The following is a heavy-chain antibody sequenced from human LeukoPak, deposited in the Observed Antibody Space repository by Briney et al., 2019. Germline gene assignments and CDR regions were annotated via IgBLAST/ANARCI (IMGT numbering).Heavy chain of an antibody. J-gene: IGHJ4*02. Sequence: PSETLSLTCAVYGGSFSGYYWSWIRQPPGKGLEWIGEINHSGSTNYDPSLKSRVTISVDTSKNQFSLKLSSVTAADTAVYYCVRGNLVAATPFDYWGQGTLVTVSS. CDR3: VRGNLVAATPFDY. CDR1: GGSFSGYY. V-gene: IGHV4-34*01. CDR2: INHSGST. D-gene: IGHD2-15*01.